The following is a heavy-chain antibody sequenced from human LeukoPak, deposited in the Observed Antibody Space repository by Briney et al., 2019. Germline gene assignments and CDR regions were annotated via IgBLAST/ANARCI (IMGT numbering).Heavy chain of an antibody. D-gene: IGHD2-21*01. CDR2: IKEDGSEK. Sequence: GGSLRLSCAASGFTFSNYWMTWVRPAPGKGLEWVASIKEDGSEKKYVDSIKGRFTISRDDATDSLYLQMNSLRTEDTAVYYCARVCGGDCYRSFEYWGQGTLVTVSS. CDR1: GFTFSNYW. J-gene: IGHJ4*02. V-gene: IGHV3-7*01. CDR3: ARVCGGDCYRSFEY.